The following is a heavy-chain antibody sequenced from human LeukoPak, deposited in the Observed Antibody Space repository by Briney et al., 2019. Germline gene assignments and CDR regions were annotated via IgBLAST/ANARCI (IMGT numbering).Heavy chain of an antibody. CDR2: INPSGGST. J-gene: IGHJ6*03. V-gene: IGHV1-46*01. CDR1: GYTFTSYY. D-gene: IGHD5-12*01. CDR3: AREIGINGYSGYDPPYYYYYYMDV. Sequence: GASVKVSCKASGYTFTSYYMHWVRQAPGQGLEWMGIINPSGGSTSYAQKFQGRVTMTRDMSTSTVYMELSSLRSEDTAVYYCAREIGINGYSGYDPPYYYYYYMDVWGKGTTVTVSS.